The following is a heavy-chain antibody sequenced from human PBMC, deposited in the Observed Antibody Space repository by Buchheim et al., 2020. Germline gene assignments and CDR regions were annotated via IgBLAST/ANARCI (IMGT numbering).Heavy chain of an antibody. Sequence: EVQLVESGGGLVQPGESLRLSCTASEFTFSSYWMSWVRQAPGKGLEWVANIKQDGSEKYYVDSVKGRFTISRDKAKNSLFLQMNSLRAEDTAVYYCARGGYGSSWYAYYYGMDVWGQGTT. CDR1: EFTFSSYW. CDR3: ARGGYGSSWYAYYYGMDV. D-gene: IGHD6-13*01. CDR2: IKQDGSEK. V-gene: IGHV3-7*01. J-gene: IGHJ6*02.